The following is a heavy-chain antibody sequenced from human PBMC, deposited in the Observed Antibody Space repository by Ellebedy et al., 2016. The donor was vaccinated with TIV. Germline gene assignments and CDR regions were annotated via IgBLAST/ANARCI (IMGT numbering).Heavy chain of an antibody. V-gene: IGHV4-39*07. CDR1: GGSIRGISYY. CDR3: ARDWGRAAVL. J-gene: IGHJ4*02. Sequence: SETLSLXCTVSGGSIRGISYYWGWIRQPPGKGLEWIGTIYYSGSTYYNPSLKSRVTISVDTSKNQFSLKLSSVTAADTAVYYCARDWGRAAVLWGQGTLVTVSS. D-gene: IGHD3-16*01. CDR2: IYYSGST.